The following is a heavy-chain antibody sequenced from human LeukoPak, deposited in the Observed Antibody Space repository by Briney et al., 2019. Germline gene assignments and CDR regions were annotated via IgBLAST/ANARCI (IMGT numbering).Heavy chain of an antibody. CDR3: ARLGGLEGEDIVVVPAAKGSHYYMGG. CDR2: IYYIGNN. J-gene: IGHJ6*03. V-gene: IGHV4-59*01. D-gene: IGHD2-2*01. CDR1: GGSISSYY. Sequence: SETLCLTCTVSGGSISSYYWSWIRQPPGKGLEWFGSIYYIGNNKYNPSLKSRLTITVDTSKNQFSLTLSSVTAADTVVYYCARLGGLEGEDIVVVPAAKGSHYYMGGWGEGTTVTVSS.